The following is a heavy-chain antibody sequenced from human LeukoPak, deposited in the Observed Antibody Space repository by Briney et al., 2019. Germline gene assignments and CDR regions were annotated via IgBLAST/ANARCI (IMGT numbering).Heavy chain of an antibody. V-gene: IGHV3-23*01. Sequence: GGSLRLSCAASGFTFSSYAMSWVRQAPGKGVEGGSAISGSGGSTYYADSVKGRFTISRDNSKNTLYLQMNSLRVDDTAAYYCATISGSFEYLDYWGQGTLVTVSS. CDR1: GFTFSSYA. CDR2: ISGSGGST. J-gene: IGHJ4*02. D-gene: IGHD1-26*01. CDR3: ATISGSFEYLDY.